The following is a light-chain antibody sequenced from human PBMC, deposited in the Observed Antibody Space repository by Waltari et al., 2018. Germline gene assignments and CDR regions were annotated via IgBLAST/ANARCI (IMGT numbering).Light chain of an antibody. CDR3: CSDAGSTV. CDR2: EGS. J-gene: IGLJ1*01. CDR1: SSDVGSSNL. V-gene: IGLV2-23*01. Sequence: QSALTQPASVSGSPGQSITISCTGTSSDVGSSNLVSWYQQHPGKAPKLMIYEGSKRPSGVSNRFSGSKSGNTASLTISGLQAEDEADYYCCSDAGSTVFGTGTKVTVL.